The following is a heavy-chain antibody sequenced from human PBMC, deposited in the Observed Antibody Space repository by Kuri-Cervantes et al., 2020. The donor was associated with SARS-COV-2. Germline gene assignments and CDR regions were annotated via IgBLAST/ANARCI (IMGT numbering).Heavy chain of an antibody. CDR1: GFTFTDYA. D-gene: IGHD6-19*01. CDR2: ISDTGGTT. V-gene: IGHV3-23*01. CDR3: AKDTEYSSGWYYFDY. Sequence: GESLKISCAASGFTFTDYAMSWVRQAPGRGPEWVSCISDTGGTTTYADSVKGRFTISRDNSKSTLYLQMNSLRAEDTAVYYCAKDTEYSSGWYYFDYWGQGTLVTVSS. J-gene: IGHJ4*02.